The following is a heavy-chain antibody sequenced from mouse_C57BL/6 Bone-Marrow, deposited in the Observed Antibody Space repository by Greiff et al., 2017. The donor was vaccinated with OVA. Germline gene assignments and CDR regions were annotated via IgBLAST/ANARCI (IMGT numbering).Heavy chain of an antibody. CDR2: IDPSDSYT. CDR1: GYTFTSYW. V-gene: IGHV1-69*01. J-gene: IGHJ2*01. D-gene: IGHD2-2*01. Sequence: VQLQQPGAELVMPGASVKLSCKASGYTFTSYWMHWVKQRPGQGLEWIGEIDPSDSYTNYNQKFKGKATLTVDKSSSTAYMQLSSLTSEDSAVYYCATVGYIYVDYWGQGTTLTVSS. CDR3: ATVGYIYVDY.